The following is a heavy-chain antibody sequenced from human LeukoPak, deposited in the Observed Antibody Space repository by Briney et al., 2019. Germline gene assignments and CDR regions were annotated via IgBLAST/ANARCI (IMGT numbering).Heavy chain of an antibody. V-gene: IGHV4-59*01. Sequence: SETLSLTCTVSSGSISTYYWTWIRQPPGKALEWSGNILYTGSTNYNPSLKSRLTISVDTSKKEFSLKLTSVTAADTAVYYCARGSVWSRFLDYWGQGALVTVSS. CDR2: ILYTGST. CDR1: SGSISTYY. D-gene: IGHD6-13*01. J-gene: IGHJ4*02. CDR3: ARGSVWSRFLDY.